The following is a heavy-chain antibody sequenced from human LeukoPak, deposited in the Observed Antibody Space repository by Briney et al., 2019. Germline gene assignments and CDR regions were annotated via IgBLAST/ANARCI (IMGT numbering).Heavy chain of an antibody. CDR2: INPNSGGT. CDR1: GYTFTGYY. V-gene: IGHV1-2*02. D-gene: IGHD6-19*01. Sequence: ASVKVSCKASGYTFTGYYMHWVRQAPGQGLEWMGWINPNSGGTNYAQKFQGRVTMARDTSISTAYMELSRLRSDDTAVYYCARDISGWYGGGFDPWGQGTLVTVSS. J-gene: IGHJ5*02. CDR3: ARDISGWYGGGFDP.